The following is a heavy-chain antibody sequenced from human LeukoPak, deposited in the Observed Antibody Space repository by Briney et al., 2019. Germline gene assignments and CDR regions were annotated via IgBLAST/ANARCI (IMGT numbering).Heavy chain of an antibody. D-gene: IGHD1-26*01. CDR2: INEDGSTT. J-gene: IGHJ4*02. CDR3: VRDLGGRSGH. V-gene: IGHV3-74*01. CDR1: GFTFSSNW. Sequence: GGPLRLSCAASGFTFSSNWMLWVRQAPGKGLVWVERINEDGSTTNYADSVKGRSTIFRENAKNTLYLQMNGLRAEDTAVYYCVRDLGGRSGHWGQGTLVTVSS.